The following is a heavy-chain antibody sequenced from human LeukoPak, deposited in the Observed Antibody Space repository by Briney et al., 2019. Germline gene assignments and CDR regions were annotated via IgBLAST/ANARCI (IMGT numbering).Heavy chain of an antibody. CDR1: GGTFSSYA. J-gene: IGHJ4*02. V-gene: IGHV1-69*01. CDR2: IIPIFGTA. D-gene: IGHD3-16*02. Sequence: GSSVKVSCKASGGTFSSYAISWVRQAPGQGLEWMGGIIPIFGTANYAQKLQGRVTITADESTSTAYMELSSLRSEDTAVYYCATGGDYYDYVWGSYRYNFDYWGQGTLVTVSS. CDR3: ATGGDYYDYVWGSYRYNFDY.